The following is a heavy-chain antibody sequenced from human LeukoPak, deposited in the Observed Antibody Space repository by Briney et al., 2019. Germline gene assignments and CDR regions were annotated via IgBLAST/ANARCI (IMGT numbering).Heavy chain of an antibody. CDR1: GYTFTAYY. CDR3: ARDYIDPGNYTPLGY. D-gene: IGHD1-7*01. CDR2: INPNSGDT. V-gene: IGHV1-2*02. J-gene: IGHJ4*02. Sequence: ASVKVSCKASGYTFTAYYVHWVRQAPGQGLEWMGWINPNSGDTSSAQKFRGRVTMTRDTSISTVYMELSSLRSDDTAVYYCARDYIDPGNYTPLGYWGQGTLVTVSS.